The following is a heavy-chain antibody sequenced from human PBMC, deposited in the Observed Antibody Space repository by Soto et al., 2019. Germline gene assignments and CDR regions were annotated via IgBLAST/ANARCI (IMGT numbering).Heavy chain of an antibody. CDR2: VYFSGGA. CDR3: TRDGDGRMTTNPYYYYGMDV. Sequence: SETLSLTCTVSGGSISGYYWSWIRQPPGKGLEWIGNVYFSGGAKYNPSVKRRVSISVDTSKNQFSLNLSSVTAADTAVYYCTRDGDGRMTTNPYYYYGMDVWGPGITVTVSS. V-gene: IGHV4-59*01. CDR1: GGSISGYY. J-gene: IGHJ6*02.